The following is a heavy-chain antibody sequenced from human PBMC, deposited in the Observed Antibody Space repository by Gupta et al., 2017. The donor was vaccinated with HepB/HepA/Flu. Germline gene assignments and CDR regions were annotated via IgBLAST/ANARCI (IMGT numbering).Heavy chain of an antibody. V-gene: IGHV3-73*02. CDR1: GFTLSGSD. D-gene: IGHD3-9*01. Sequence: EVQLVQSGGGLVQPGGSLKLSCAASGFTLSGSDMHWVRQASGKGLEWVGRIKRKDDYYATAYGASVKDRFTISRDDSKNMAYLQMNSLKTEDTAVYYCARLHFDSFTGKYYFDYWGQGTLVTVSS. CDR2: IKRKDDYYAT. J-gene: IGHJ4*02. CDR3: ARLHFDSFTGKYYFDY.